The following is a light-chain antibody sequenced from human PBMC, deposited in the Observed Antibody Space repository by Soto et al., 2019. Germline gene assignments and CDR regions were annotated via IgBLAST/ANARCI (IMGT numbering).Light chain of an antibody. J-gene: IGLJ1*01. CDR3: QSYDISLSGLHV. V-gene: IGLV1-40*01. Sequence: QSVLTQPPSVSRAPGQRVTISCTGSSSNIGAHYDVHWYQQLPGTAPKLLIYGNDNRPSGVPDRFTGSKSGTSASLAITGLQAEDEADYYCQSYDISLSGLHVFGTGTKLTVL. CDR1: SSNIGAHYD. CDR2: GND.